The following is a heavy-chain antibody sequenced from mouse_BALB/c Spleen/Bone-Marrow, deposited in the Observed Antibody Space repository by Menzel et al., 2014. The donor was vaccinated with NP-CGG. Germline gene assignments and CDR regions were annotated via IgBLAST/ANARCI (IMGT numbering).Heavy chain of an antibody. D-gene: IGHD2-5*01. CDR2: ISNGGNYT. Sequence: EVKVVESGGALVKPGGSLKLSCAASGFTFSDYAMSWVRQSPEKRLEWVAEISNGGNYTYYPDTVTGRFTISRDNAKNTLYLEMSSLRSEDTAMYYCSRNSNYSLDFWGQGTTLTVSS. CDR1: GFTFSDYA. CDR3: SRNSNYSLDF. V-gene: IGHV5-9-4*01. J-gene: IGHJ2*01.